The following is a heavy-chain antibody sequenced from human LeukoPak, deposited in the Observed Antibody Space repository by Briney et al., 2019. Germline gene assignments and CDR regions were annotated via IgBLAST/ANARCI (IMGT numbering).Heavy chain of an antibody. CDR3: ARVMTTVVTPFDY. D-gene: IGHD4-23*01. CDR2: ISSSSSTI. CDR1: GFTFSSYS. Sequence: PGGSLRLSCAASGFTFSSYSMNWVRQAPGKGLEWVSYISSSSSTIYYADSVKGRFTISRDNAKNSLYLQMNSLRAEDTAVYYCARVMTTVVTPFDYWGQGTLVTVSS. V-gene: IGHV3-48*01. J-gene: IGHJ4*02.